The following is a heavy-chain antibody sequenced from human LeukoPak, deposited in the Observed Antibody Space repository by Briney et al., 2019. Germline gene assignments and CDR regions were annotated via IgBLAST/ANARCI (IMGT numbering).Heavy chain of an antibody. CDR3: ARDVESMNRAWGRLFQH. CDR2: IKQDGSEK. D-gene: IGHD3-10*01. J-gene: IGHJ1*01. CDR1: GVMFPSYW. Sequence: GGSLRLSCAASGVMFPSYWMTWVRQAPGKGLVSVANIKQDGSEKYYVDSVKGRFTISRDNAKNSVYLQMNSLRVEDTAVYYCARDVESMNRAWGRLFQHWGPGTLVTVSS. V-gene: IGHV3-7*04.